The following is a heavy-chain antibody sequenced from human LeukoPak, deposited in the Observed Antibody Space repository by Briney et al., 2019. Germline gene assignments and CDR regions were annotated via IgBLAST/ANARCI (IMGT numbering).Heavy chain of an antibody. CDR2: IYYSGST. CDR3: ASTLRYFDWLLAHPFWFDP. CDR1: GGSISSSSYY. Sequence: PSETLSLTCTVSGGSISSSSYYWGWTRQPPGKGLEWIGSIYYSGSTYYNPSLKSRVTISVDTSKNQFSLKLSSVTAADTAVYYCASTLRYFDWLLAHPFWFDPWGQGTLVTVSS. J-gene: IGHJ5*02. D-gene: IGHD3-9*01. V-gene: IGHV4-39*07.